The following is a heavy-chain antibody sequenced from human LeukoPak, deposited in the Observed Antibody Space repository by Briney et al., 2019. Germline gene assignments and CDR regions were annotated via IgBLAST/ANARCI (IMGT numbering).Heavy chain of an antibody. CDR3: AKDSWQLAPDYYYYMDV. CDR2: IRYDGSNK. D-gene: IGHD2-15*01. CDR1: GFTFSSYW. Sequence: PGGSLRLSCAASGFTFSSYWMSWVRQAPGKGLEWVAFIRYDGSNKYYADSVKGRFTISRDNSKNTLYLQMNSLRVEDTAVYYCAKDSWQLAPDYYYYMDVWGKGTTVTVSS. J-gene: IGHJ6*03. V-gene: IGHV3-30*02.